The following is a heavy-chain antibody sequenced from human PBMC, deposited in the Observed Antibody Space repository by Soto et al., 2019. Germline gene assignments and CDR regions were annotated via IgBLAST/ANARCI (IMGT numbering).Heavy chain of an antibody. CDR3: ARNSGPLTV. V-gene: IGHV4-59*01. J-gene: IGHJ4*01. D-gene: IGHD3-10*01. Sequence: QLQLQESGPGLVKPSETLSLTCTVSGGSLSYYYWSWIRQPPGLGLEWIGYIYYSGGAHYNPSLKSRVTISVDTSKNQFSLKLTSVTVADTAGYYCARNSGPLTVWGHGTLVTVAS. CDR1: GGSLSYYY. CDR2: IYYSGGA.